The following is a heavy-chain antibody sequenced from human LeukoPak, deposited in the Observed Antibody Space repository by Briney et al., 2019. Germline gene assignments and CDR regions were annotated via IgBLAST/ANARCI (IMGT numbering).Heavy chain of an antibody. CDR3: ARDPDSLVVVPAAIVYYYGMDV. CDR2: ISSSSYI. V-gene: IGHV3-21*01. J-gene: IGHJ6*02. Sequence: GGSLRLSCAASGFTFSSYSMNWVRQAPGKGLEWVSSISSSSYIYYSDSVKGRFTISRDNAKNSLYLQMNSLRAEDTAVYYCARDPDSLVVVPAAIVYYYGMDVWGQGTTVTVSS. D-gene: IGHD2-2*01. CDR1: GFTFSSYS.